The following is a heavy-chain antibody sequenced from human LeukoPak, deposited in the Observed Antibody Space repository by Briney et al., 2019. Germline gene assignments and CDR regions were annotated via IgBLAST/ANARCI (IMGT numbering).Heavy chain of an antibody. D-gene: IGHD5-18*01. CDR2: IIPIFGTA. V-gene: IGHV1-69*05. CDR1: GYTLTSYG. CDR3: ASGYSYGYSGDY. J-gene: IGHJ4*02. Sequence: ASVKVSCKASGYTLTSYGISWVRQAPGQGLEWMGRIIPIFGTANYAQKFQGRVTITTDESTSTAYMELSSLRSEDTAVYYCASGYSYGYSGDYWGQGTLVTVSS.